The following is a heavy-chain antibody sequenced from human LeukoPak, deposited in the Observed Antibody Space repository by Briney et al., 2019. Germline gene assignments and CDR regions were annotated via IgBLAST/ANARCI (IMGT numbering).Heavy chain of an antibody. J-gene: IGHJ4*02. V-gene: IGHV3-30-3*01. CDR3: ARLTVTTIIDY. Sequence: GGSLRLSCAASGFTFSSYAMHWVRQAPCKGLEWVAVISYDGSNKYYADSMKGRFTISRDNSKNTLYLQMNSLRAEDTAVYYCARLTVTTIIDYWGQGTLVTVSS. CDR2: ISYDGSNK. CDR1: GFTFSSYA. D-gene: IGHD4-17*01.